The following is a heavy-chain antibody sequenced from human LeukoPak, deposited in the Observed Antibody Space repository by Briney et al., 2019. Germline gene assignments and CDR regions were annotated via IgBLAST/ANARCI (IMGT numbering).Heavy chain of an antibody. D-gene: IGHD7-27*01. Sequence: PGGSLRLSCAASGFTFSSYAMSWVRQAPGKGLEWVSAISGSGGSTYYADSVKGRFTISRDNSKNTLYLQMNSLRAEDTAVYYCARALHLGMGLIDYWGQGTLVTVSS. CDR1: GFTFSSYA. V-gene: IGHV3-23*01. J-gene: IGHJ4*02. CDR2: ISGSGGST. CDR3: ARALHLGMGLIDY.